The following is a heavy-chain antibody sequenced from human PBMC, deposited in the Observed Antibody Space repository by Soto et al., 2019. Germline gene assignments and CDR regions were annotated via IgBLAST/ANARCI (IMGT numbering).Heavy chain of an antibody. CDR2: ITSSSI. Sequence: EVQLVESGGGLVKPGGSLRLSCAASGFTFNSYTMNWVRQAPGKGLEWVSSITSSSIYYADSVKGRFTISRDNAYNSLYLQMNSLRAEDTAVYYCARDLLEVRGVIDSWGQGTLVTVSS. D-gene: IGHD3-10*01. CDR3: ARDLLEVRGVIDS. V-gene: IGHV3-21*01. J-gene: IGHJ5*01. CDR1: GFTFNSYT.